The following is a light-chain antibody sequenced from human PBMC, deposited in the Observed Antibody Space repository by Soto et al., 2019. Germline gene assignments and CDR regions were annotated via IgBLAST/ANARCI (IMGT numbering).Light chain of an antibody. Sequence: DIQVTQSPSSLSASVGDRVTITCRASQSISSYLNWYRQKPGRAPNLLIYAASKLQSGVPSRFSGTGSGTDFTLTISSLQPGDFAIYYCHQSYSAPWTFCQGTKVEIK. CDR3: HQSYSAPWT. CDR1: QSISSY. CDR2: AAS. J-gene: IGKJ1*01. V-gene: IGKV1-39*01.